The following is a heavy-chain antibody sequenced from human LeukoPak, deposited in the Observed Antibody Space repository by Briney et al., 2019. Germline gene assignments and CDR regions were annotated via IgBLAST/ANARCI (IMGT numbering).Heavy chain of an antibody. J-gene: IGHJ4*02. Sequence: GASVKVSCKASGYTFTGYYMHWVRQAPGQGLEWMGWINPNSGGTEYAQRFQGRVTMTRDTSISTAYMNLNSLRSDDTAVYYCARAGTHLTIAATAVDYWGQGTRVTVSS. D-gene: IGHD6-13*01. CDR1: GYTFTGYY. V-gene: IGHV1-2*02. CDR2: INPNSGGT. CDR3: ARAGTHLTIAATAVDY.